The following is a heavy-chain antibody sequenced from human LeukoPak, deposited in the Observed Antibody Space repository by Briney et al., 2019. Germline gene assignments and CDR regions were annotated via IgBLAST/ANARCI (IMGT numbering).Heavy chain of an antibody. Sequence: GGSLRLSCAASGFTFSSYWMSWVRQAPGKGLEWVSVISGSGGSTYYADSVKGRFTISRDNSKNTLYLQMNSLRAEDTAVYYCAKDTFSIVVVPAATWGQGTLVTVSS. V-gene: IGHV3-23*01. J-gene: IGHJ5*02. CDR1: GFTFSSYW. CDR2: ISGSGGST. D-gene: IGHD2-2*01. CDR3: AKDTFSIVVVPAAT.